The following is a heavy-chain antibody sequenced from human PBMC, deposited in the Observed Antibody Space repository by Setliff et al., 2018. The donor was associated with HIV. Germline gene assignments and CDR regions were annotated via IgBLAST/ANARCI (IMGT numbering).Heavy chain of an antibody. J-gene: IGHJ3*02. CDR3: ARGPDDYGGDDGAFDI. Sequence: SVKVSCKASGGTFSSYAISWVRQAPGQGLEWMGGIIPIFGTANYAQKFQCRVTITTDESTSTAYMEMSSLRSEDTAVYYCARGPDDYGGDDGAFDIWGQGTMVTVS. V-gene: IGHV1-69*05. CDR2: IIPIFGTA. CDR1: GGTFSSYA. D-gene: IGHD4-17*01.